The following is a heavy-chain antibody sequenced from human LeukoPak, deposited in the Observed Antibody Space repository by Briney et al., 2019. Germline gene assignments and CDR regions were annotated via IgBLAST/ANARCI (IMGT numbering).Heavy chain of an antibody. CDR2: INPNSGGT. CDR1: GYTFTSYG. Sequence: ASVKVSCKASGYTFTSYGISWVRQAPGQGLEWMGWINPNSGGTNYAQKFQGRVTMTRDTSISTAYMELSRLRSDDTAVYYCARDRSYGFDYWGQGTLVTVSS. D-gene: IGHD5-18*01. V-gene: IGHV1-2*02. J-gene: IGHJ4*02. CDR3: ARDRSYGFDY.